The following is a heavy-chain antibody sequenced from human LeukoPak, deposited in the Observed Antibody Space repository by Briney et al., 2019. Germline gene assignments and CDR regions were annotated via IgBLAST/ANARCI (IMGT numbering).Heavy chain of an antibody. CDR3: ATWGDYDGLTGYYDSDC. Sequence: PGGSLRLSCAASGFTFSNYAMSWVRQAPGKGREWVSGITGNGGTTWYADSVKGHFTISRDNSKNTLYLQMNSLGAEDTAVYYCATWGDYDGLTGYYDSDCWGQGTLVTVSS. D-gene: IGHD3-9*01. V-gene: IGHV3-23*01. CDR2: ITGNGGTT. J-gene: IGHJ1*01. CDR1: GFTFSNYA.